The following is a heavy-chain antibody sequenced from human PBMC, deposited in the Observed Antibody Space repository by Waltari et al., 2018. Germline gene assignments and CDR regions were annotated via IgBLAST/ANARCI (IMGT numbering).Heavy chain of an antibody. CDR2: TYYRSKGYN. J-gene: IGHJ5*02. V-gene: IGHV6-1*01. CDR1: GASVSHNSAA. D-gene: IGHD6-19*01. CDR3: VRMKRGSSSGWYSGWFDP. Sequence: QVQLQQSGPGLVQPSQTLSLTCAISGASVSHNSAAWHWLRQSPSRGLEWLGRTYYRSKGYNDYALSVKSRITVNPDTSKNQFSLQLNSVTPEDTAIYYCVRMKRGSSSGWYSGWFDPWGQGTLVTVSS.